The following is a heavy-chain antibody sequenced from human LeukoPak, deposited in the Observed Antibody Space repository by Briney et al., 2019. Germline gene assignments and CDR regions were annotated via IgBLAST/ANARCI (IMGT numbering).Heavy chain of an antibody. D-gene: IGHD5-24*01. CDR3: ARGKKMATYYYYYMDV. J-gene: IGHJ6*03. V-gene: IGHV4-34*01. CDR2: INHSGST. CDR1: GVSFSAYY. Sequence: SETLSLTCAVYGVSFSAYYWSWIRQPPGKGLEWIGEINHSGSTNYNPSLKSRVTISVDTSKNQFSLKLSSVTAADTAVYYCARGKKMATYYYYYMDVWGKGTTVTVSS.